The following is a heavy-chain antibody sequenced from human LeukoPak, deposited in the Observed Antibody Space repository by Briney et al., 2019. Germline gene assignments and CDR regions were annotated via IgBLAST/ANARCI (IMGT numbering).Heavy chain of an antibody. CDR2: IYYSGST. Sequence: SETLSLTCTVSGGSISSSSYYWGWIRQPPGKGLEWIGSIYYSGSTYYNLSLKSRVTISVDTSKNQFSLKLSSVTAADTAVYYCARDEEELTTFDYWGQGTLVTVSS. D-gene: IGHD1-14*01. CDR1: GGSISSSSYY. CDR3: ARDEEELTTFDY. V-gene: IGHV4-39*07. J-gene: IGHJ4*02.